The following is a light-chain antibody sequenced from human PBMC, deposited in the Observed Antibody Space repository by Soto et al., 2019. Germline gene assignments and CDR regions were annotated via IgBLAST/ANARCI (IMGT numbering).Light chain of an antibody. J-gene: IGLJ2*01. CDR1: SFDVGGYNY. CDR3: SSYTAYSRVV. V-gene: IGLV2-14*03. Sequence: QSALTQPASVSGSPGQSITISCTGTSFDVGGYNYVSWYQQHPGKAPKTLIYDVTNRPSGISNRFSGSKSGNTASLTISDLQTEDEADYYWSSYTAYSRVVFGGGTKVTVL. CDR2: DVT.